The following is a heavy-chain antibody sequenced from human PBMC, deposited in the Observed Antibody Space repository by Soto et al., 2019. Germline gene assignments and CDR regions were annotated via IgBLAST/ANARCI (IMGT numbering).Heavy chain of an antibody. CDR1: GFSLSTSGVG. D-gene: IGHD2-15*01. CDR3: ARILGYCSGGSCYNLGTFDY. J-gene: IGHJ4*02. CDR2: IYWDDDK. V-gene: IGHV2-5*02. Sequence: SGPTLVNPTQTLTLTCTFSGFSLSTSGVGVGWIRQPPGKALEWLALIYWDDDKRYSPSLKSRLTITKDTSKYQVVLTMTNMDPVDTATYYCARILGYCSGGSCYNLGTFDYWGQGTLVTVSS.